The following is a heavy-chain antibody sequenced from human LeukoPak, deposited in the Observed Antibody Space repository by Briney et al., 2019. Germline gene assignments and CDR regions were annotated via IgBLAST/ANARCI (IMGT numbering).Heavy chain of an antibody. CDR2: FDPQSGET. CDR3: AGMATTGSY. Sequence: ASVKVSCKVSGSSLTELSMHWVRQAPGKGLEWMGGFDPQSGETVYAQKFQGRLSMTEDTSTDTANMELKSLGSADTAMYFCAGMATTGSYWGQGTLVTVSS. CDR1: GSSLTELS. D-gene: IGHD1-1*01. J-gene: IGHJ4*02. V-gene: IGHV1-24*01.